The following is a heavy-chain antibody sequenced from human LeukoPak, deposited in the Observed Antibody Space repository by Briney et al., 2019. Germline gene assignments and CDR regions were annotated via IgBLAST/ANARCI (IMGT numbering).Heavy chain of an antibody. D-gene: IGHD3-22*01. CDR1: GFTFSSYW. Sequence: GGSLRLSCAASGFTFSSYWMHWARQAPGKGLVWVSRINSDGSSTSYADSVKGRFTISRDNAKNTLYLQMNSLRAEDTAVYYCAKVRYYYDSSGELDYWGRGTLVTVSS. V-gene: IGHV3-74*01. J-gene: IGHJ4*02. CDR3: AKVRYYYDSSGELDY. CDR2: INSDGSST.